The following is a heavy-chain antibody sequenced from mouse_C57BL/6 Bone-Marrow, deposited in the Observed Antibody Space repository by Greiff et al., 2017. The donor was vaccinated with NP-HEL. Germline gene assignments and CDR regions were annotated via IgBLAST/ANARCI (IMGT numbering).Heavy chain of an antibody. V-gene: IGHV1-55*01. J-gene: IGHJ2*01. CDR2: IYPGSGST. Sequence: QVQLQQPGAELVKPGASVKMSCKASGYTFTSYWITWVKQRPGQGLEWIGDIYPGSGSTNYNEKFKSKATLTVDTSSSTAYMQLSSLTSEDSAVYYCARGGLRYDYFDYWGQGTTLTVSS. D-gene: IGHD2-3*01. CDR3: ARGGLRYDYFDY. CDR1: GYTFTSYW.